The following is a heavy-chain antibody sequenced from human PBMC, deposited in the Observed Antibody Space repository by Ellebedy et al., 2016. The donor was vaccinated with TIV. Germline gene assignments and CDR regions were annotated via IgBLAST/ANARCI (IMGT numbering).Heavy chain of an antibody. D-gene: IGHD6-19*01. CDR2: IKHDGSEK. CDR3: ARDHVSGWALGY. J-gene: IGHJ4*02. V-gene: IGHV3-7*01. CDR1: GFTFSTYW. Sequence: GESLKISCAASGFTFSTYWMTWVRQAPGKGLEWVANIKHDGSEKYYVDSVKGRFTISRDNAKNSLYLQMNSLRAEDTAVYYCARDHVSGWALGYWGQGTLVTVSS.